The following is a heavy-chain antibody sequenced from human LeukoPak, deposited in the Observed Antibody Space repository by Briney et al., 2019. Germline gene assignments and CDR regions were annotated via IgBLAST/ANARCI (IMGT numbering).Heavy chain of an antibody. D-gene: IGHD2-15*01. V-gene: IGHV4-34*01. CDR1: GGSFSGYY. CDR2: INHSGST. Sequence: SETLSLTCAVYGGSFSGYYWSWIRQPPGKGLEWIGEINHSGSTNYNPSLKSRVTISVDTSKNQFSQKLTSVTAADTAVYYCARFAGGSSGDFYYMDVWGKGTTVTVSS. J-gene: IGHJ6*03. CDR3: ARFAGGSSGDFYYMDV.